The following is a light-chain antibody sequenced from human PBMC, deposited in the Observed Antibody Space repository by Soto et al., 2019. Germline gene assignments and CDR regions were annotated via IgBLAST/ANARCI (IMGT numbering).Light chain of an antibody. Sequence: EIVMTHSPATLSVSPWETATLSCRASQSVSSSLAWYQQTPGLAPRLLIYGASTRATGIPTRFSGSGSGTEFTLIISSLEPEDFAVYFCQQRSSRGLTFGGGTKVDIK. V-gene: IGKV3-15*01. CDR2: GAS. CDR1: QSVSSS. J-gene: IGKJ4*01. CDR3: QQRSSRGLT.